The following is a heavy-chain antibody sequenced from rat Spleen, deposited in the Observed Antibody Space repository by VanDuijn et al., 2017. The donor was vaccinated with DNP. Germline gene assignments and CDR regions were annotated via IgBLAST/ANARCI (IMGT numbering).Heavy chain of an antibody. CDR1: GFTFSDYN. Sequence: EVQLVESGGGLVQPGRSLKLSCAASGFTFSDYNMAWVRQAPKKGLEWVATISYDGSSTYYRDSVKGRFTISRDNAKSTLYLQMDSLRSEDTATYYCARGPIAAGMDAWGQGTSVTVSS. V-gene: IGHV5-7*01. D-gene: IGHD1-2*01. J-gene: IGHJ4*01. CDR3: ARGPIAAGMDA. CDR2: ISYDGSST.